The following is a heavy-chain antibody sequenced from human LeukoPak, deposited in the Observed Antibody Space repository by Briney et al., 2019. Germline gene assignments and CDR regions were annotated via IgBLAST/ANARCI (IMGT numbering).Heavy chain of an antibody. CDR1: GGSISSYY. Sequence: SETLSLTCTVSGGSISSYYWSWIRQPPGKGLEWIGYIYYSGSTNYNPSLKSRVTISVDTSKNQFSLSLSSVTAADTAVYYCARVSLVRGAPDYYFDYWGQGTLVTVSS. CDR3: ARVSLVRGAPDYYFDY. CDR2: IYYSGST. V-gene: IGHV4-59*08. J-gene: IGHJ4*02. D-gene: IGHD3-10*01.